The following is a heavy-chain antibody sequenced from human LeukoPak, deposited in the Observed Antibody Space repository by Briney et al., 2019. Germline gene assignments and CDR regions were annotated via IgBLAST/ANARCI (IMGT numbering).Heavy chain of an antibody. D-gene: IGHD4-17*01. V-gene: IGHV4-59*08. CDR2: IYSSGTT. J-gene: IGHJ4*02. Sequence: MPSETLSLTCTVSGGSISSYYWSWIRQPPGKGLEWIGYIYSSGTTNYNPSLKSRITISVDTSKNQFSLRLNSVTAADTAVYYCTRHAGYGDYVDYWGQGTLATVSS. CDR3: TRHAGYGDYVDY. CDR1: GGSISSYY.